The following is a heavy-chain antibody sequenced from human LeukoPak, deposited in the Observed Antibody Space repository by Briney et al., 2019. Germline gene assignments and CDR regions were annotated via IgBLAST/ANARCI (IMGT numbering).Heavy chain of an antibody. D-gene: IGHD6-19*01. J-gene: IGHJ4*02. CDR3: AREKFLEWYAVAGTFGYFDY. CDR2: IKQDGSEK. CDR1: GFTFSSYW. Sequence: GGSLRLSCAASGFTFSSYWMTWVRQAPGRGLEWVANIKQDGSEKYYVDSVKGRFTISRDNAKNPVYLEMNSLRAEDTAVYYCAREKFLEWYAVAGTFGYFDYWGQGTLVTVSS. V-gene: IGHV3-7*03.